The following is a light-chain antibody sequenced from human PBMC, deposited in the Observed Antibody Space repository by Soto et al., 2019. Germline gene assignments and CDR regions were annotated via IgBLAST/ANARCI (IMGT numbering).Light chain of an antibody. CDR3: SSYTSSSTRV. J-gene: IGLJ1*01. CDR2: EVS. Sequence: QCLLTQPASLSGSPGRSIPLSCPGNSRDVGAYDFVSWYQQHPVKAPKLMIYEVSNRPSGVSNRFSGSKSVNTATLTISGLQAEDEADYYCSSYTSSSTRVFGTGTKVTVL. V-gene: IGLV2-14*03. CDR1: SRDVGAYDF.